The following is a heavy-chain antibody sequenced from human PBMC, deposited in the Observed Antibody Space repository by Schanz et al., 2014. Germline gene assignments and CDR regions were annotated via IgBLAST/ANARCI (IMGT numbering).Heavy chain of an antibody. V-gene: IGHV1-69*09. J-gene: IGHJ6*02. CDR3: AKVDRTRYYAMDV. D-gene: IGHD3-9*01. CDR1: GYSFTTYG. CDR2: IIPILDKT. Sequence: QVQLVQSGAEVKKPGASVKVSCKASGYSFTTYGLNWVRQAPGQRPEWMGRIIPILDKTNYAQKFQGRVTMTADKSTSTVYMEVSGMRSEDTAVYYCAKVDRTRYYAMDVWGQGTTVTVSS.